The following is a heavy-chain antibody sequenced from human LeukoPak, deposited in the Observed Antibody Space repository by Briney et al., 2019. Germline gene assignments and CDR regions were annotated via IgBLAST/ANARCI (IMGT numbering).Heavy chain of an antibody. CDR3: ARGGYCSSTSCPSSSPDDFDP. J-gene: IGHJ5*02. CDR2: INHSGST. D-gene: IGHD2-2*01. CDR1: GGSLSGYY. V-gene: IGHV4-34*01. Sequence: PSETLSLTCAVYGGSLSGYYWSWIRQPPGKGLEWIGEINHSGSTNYNPSLKSRVTISVDTSKNQFSLKLSSVTAADTAVYYCARGGYCSSTSCPSSSPDDFDPWGQGTLVTVSS.